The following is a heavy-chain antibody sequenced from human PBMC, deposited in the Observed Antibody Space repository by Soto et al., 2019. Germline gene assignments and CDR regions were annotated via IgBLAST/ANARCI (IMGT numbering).Heavy chain of an antibody. CDR1: GYSFSDWW. CDR2: IYPGDSDT. CDR3: ARAPCQFVHPYYFDF. Sequence: EVQLVQSGAEVKKPGESLKISCKGIGYSFSDWWIGWVRQMPGKGLEWMGIIYPGDSDTKYSPAFQGRVTISADWSISTAYLQWSSLKASDTAMYYCARAPCQFVHPYYFDFWGQGTLITVSS. D-gene: IGHD6-6*01. J-gene: IGHJ4*02. V-gene: IGHV5-51*01.